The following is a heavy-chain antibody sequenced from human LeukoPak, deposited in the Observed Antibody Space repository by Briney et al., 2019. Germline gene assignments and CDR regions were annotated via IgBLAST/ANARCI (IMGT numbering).Heavy chain of an antibody. CDR3: ASSRVYDSSGYSDFDY. D-gene: IGHD3-22*01. CDR1: GYTFTRFA. J-gene: IGHJ4*02. V-gene: IGHV7-4-1*02. Sequence: EASVKVSCKASGYTFTRFAMNWVRQAPGQGLEWMGWINTNTGNPTYAQGFTGRFVFSLDTSVSTAYLQISSLKAEDTAVYYCASSRVYDSSGYSDFDYWGQGTLVTVSS. CDR2: INTNTGNP.